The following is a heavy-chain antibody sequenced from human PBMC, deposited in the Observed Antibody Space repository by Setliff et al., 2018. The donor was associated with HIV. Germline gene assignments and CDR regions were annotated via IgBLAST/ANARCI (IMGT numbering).Heavy chain of an antibody. Sequence: ASVKVSCKASGYTFINNYIHWVRQAPGQGLEWMGLINPTGDITFYPQKFQARVTMTRDTSTSTVYLELRSLRSEDTAVYYCARNQGDASGWYAGDYWGHGTQVTVSS. V-gene: IGHV1-46*01. D-gene: IGHD6-19*01. CDR1: GYTFINNY. J-gene: IGHJ4*01. CDR2: INPTGDIT. CDR3: ARNQGDASGWYAGDY.